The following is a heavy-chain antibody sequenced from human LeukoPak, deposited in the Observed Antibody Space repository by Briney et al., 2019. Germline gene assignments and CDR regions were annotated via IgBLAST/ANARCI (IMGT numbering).Heavy chain of an antibody. V-gene: IGHV1-69*13. CDR2: IIPIFGTA. J-gene: IGHJ4*02. CDR3: ARGRKQAYFSSGSYYHPHY. D-gene: IGHD3-10*01. Sequence: GASVKVSCKASGGTFSSYAISWVRQAPGQGLEWMGGIIPIFGTANYAQKFQGRVTITADESTSTVFMELSSLRSEETAVYYCARGRKQAYFSSGSYYHPHYWGQGTLVTVSS. CDR1: GGTFSSYA.